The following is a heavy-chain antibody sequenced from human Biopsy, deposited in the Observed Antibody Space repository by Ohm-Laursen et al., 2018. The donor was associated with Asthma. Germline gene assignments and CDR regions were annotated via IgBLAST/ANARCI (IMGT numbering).Heavy chain of an antibody. CDR2: IKHDGSEK. V-gene: IGHV3-7*01. J-gene: IGHJ1*01. D-gene: IGHD3-3*01. Sequence: GSLRLSCSASGFTFGAYCMSWVRQVPGQGLEWVANIKHDGSEKNHVDSLKGRFTISRDNAKNLLFLQMNSLRAGDTAVYYCARTFHFWSPYHAEHYQLWGQGTLVTVSS. CDR3: ARTFHFWSPYHAEHYQL. CDR1: GFTFGAYC.